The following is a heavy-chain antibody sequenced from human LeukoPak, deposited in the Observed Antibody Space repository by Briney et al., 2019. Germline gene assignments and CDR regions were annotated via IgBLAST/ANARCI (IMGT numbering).Heavy chain of an antibody. CDR1: GFTFDDYA. CDR2: ISGDGGST. Sequence: AGGSLRLSCAASGFTFDDYAMHWVRQASGKGLEWVSLISGDGGSTYYADSVKGRFTISRDNSKNSLYLQMSSLRTEDTALYYCAKVSGRQGFADNYFDYWGQGTLVTVSS. CDR3: AKVSGRQGFADNYFDY. V-gene: IGHV3-43*02. J-gene: IGHJ4*02. D-gene: IGHD2-8*02.